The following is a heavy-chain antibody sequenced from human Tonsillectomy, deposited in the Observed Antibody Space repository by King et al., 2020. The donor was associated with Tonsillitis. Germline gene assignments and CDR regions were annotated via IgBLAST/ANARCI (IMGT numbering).Heavy chain of an antibody. J-gene: IGHJ4*02. Sequence: QLQESGPGLVKPSETLSLTCTVSGSSISSGLYYWGWVRQPQGKGLEWIGSLFYTGRTYYSPSLESRGTISVDTSTNQVSLRLTSVTAADTAVYYCAVHNYYDSNGYYIDDGGQGTLVTVSS. V-gene: IGHV4-39*01. D-gene: IGHD3-22*01. CDR1: GSSISSGLYY. CDR2: LFYTGRT. CDR3: AVHNYYDSNGYYIDD.